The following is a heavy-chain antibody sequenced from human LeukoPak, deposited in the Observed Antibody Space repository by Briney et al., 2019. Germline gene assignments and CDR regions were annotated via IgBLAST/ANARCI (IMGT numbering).Heavy chain of an antibody. J-gene: IGHJ5*02. D-gene: IGHD3-10*01. CDR1: GGSLSNYY. CDR3: ARGPASGSNFAWFDP. V-gene: IGHV4-34*01. Sequence: SSETLSLTCAVYGGSLSNYYWSWIRQPPGKGLEWIGEINHSGSTNHNPSLKSRVTISVDMSKNQFSLELSFVTAADTAVYYCARGPASGSNFAWFDPWGQGTLVTVSS. CDR2: INHSGST.